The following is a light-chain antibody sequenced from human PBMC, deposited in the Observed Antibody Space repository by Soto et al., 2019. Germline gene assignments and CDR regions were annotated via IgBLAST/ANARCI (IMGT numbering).Light chain of an antibody. CDR2: DVS. CDR3: QQRSDWPWT. Sequence: EIVLTQSPGTLSLSPGETATLSCRASQTIGRNYLAWYQQKPGQAPRLLVYDVSNRATGIPARFSGGGSGTDFTLTISNLEPEDFAVYYCQQRSDWPWTFGQGTKVDI. V-gene: IGKV3-11*01. J-gene: IGKJ1*01. CDR1: QTIGRNY.